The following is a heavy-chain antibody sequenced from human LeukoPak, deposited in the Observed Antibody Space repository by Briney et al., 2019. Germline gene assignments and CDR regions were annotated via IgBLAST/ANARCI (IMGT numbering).Heavy chain of an antibody. V-gene: IGHV3-30-3*01. CDR2: ISYDGSNK. CDR3: ARSRWPEDL. J-gene: IGHJ5*02. CDR1: GFTFSSYA. D-gene: IGHD4-23*01. Sequence: GGSLRLSCAASGFTFSSYAMHWVRQAPGKGLEWVAVISYDGSNKYYADSVKGRFTISIDNAKNSVYLQMNSLRTEDTAIYYCARSRWPEDLWGRGTLVTVSS.